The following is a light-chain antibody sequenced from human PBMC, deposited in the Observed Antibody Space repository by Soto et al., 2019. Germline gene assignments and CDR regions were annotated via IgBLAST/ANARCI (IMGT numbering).Light chain of an antibody. J-gene: IGKJ4*01. CDR3: QEYVYYST. Sequence: DIQMTQSPSTLSASVGDRVTITCRASQSINSWLSWYQQSPGKAPKLLIYHASTLESGVPSRFRGSGSGTEFTLSIISLQPDDFATCYCQEYVYYSTFGGGTKVEIK. V-gene: IGKV1-5*01. CDR2: HAS. CDR1: QSINSW.